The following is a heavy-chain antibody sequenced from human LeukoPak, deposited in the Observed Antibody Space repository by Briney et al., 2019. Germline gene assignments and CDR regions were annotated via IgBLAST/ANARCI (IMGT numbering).Heavy chain of an antibody. J-gene: IGHJ4*02. CDR2: IIPIFGTA. D-gene: IGHD4-23*01. CDR3: SMTTVVTDSFDY. V-gene: IGHV1-69*05. Sequence: SVKVSCKASGGTFSSYAISWVRQAPGQGLEWMGGIIPIFGTANYAQKFQGRVTITTDESTSTAYMELSSLRSEDTAVYYCSMTTVVTDSFDYWGQGTLVAVSS. CDR1: GGTFSSYA.